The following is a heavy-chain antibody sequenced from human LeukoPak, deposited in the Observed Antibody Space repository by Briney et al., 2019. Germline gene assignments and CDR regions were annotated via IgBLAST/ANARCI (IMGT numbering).Heavy chain of an antibody. CDR2: IYYGGRP. D-gene: IGHD3-10*01. CDR3: ARDPSMFRGYFDL. V-gene: IGHV4-59*02. CDR1: GGSVSGYY. J-gene: IGHJ2*01. Sequence: PSETLAITCTVSGGSVSGYYWTWIRQPLRKVLLFIGYIYYGGRPNYNPSLKRPVTFAVDTSSDRFYLELTSVTAADTAVYYCARDPSMFRGYFDLWGRGTLVTVSS.